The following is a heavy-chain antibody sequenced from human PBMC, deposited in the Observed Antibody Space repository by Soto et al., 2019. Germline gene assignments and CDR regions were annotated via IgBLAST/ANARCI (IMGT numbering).Heavy chain of an antibody. CDR3: AKGPGDWNYYFDY. CDR1: GFTFSSYG. V-gene: IGHV3-30*18. D-gene: IGHD1-7*01. Sequence: PGGSLRLSCAASGFTFSSYGMHWVRQAPGKGLEWVAVISYDGSNKYYADSVKGRFTISRDNSKNTLYLQMNSLRAEDTAVYYCAKGPGDWNYYFDYWGQGTLVTVSS. J-gene: IGHJ4*02. CDR2: ISYDGSNK.